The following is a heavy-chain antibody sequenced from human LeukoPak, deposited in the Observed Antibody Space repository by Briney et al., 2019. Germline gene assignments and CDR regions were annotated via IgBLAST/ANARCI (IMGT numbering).Heavy chain of an antibody. J-gene: IGHJ4*02. V-gene: IGHV3-53*01. CDR3: ASGARDSSGYYDY. CDR2: IYSGGST. CDR1: GFTVSSNY. Sequence: GGSLRLSCAASGFTVSSNYMSWVRQAPGKGLEWVSVIYSGGSTYYADSVKGRFTTSRDNSKNTLYLQMNSLRAEDTAVYYCASGARDSSGYYDYWGQGTLVTVSS. D-gene: IGHD3-22*01.